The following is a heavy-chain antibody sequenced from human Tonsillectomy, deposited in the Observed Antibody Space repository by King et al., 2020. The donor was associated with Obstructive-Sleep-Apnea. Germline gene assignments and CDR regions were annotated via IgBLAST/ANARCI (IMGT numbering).Heavy chain of an antibody. J-gene: IGHJ5*02. V-gene: IGHV2-5*02. CDR1: GFSLGTSGVG. D-gene: IGHD3-10*01. CDR3: ANSFLTWTYYSLSGSGRRYNWFDP. CDR2: IYWDDDK. Sequence: QITLKESGPTLVKPTQTLTLTCTFSGFSLGTSGVGVGWIRQPPGKALEWLALIYWDDDKRYSPSLKSRLAITKDISKNQVVLTVTNMDPVDTATYYCANSFLTWTYYSLSGSGRRYNWFDPWGQGTLVTVSS.